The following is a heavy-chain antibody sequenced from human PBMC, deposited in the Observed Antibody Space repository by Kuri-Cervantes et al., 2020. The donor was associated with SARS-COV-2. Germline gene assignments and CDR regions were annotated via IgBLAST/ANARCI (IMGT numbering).Heavy chain of an antibody. V-gene: IGHV4-59*12. D-gene: IGHD3-3*01. CDR3: ARGGYDFWSDPQDQQYYMDV. CDR2: IYYSGST. CDR1: GGPISSCY. J-gene: IGHJ6*03. Sequence: SETLSLTCTVSGGPISSCYWSWIRQPPGKGLEWIGYIYYSGSTNYNPSLKSQVTISVETSKNQFSLKLSSVTAADTAVYYCARGGYDFWSDPQDQQYYMDVWGKGTTVTVSS.